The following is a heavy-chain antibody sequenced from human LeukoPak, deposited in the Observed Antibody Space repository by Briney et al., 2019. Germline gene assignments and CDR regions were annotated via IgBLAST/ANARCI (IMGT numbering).Heavy chain of an antibody. CDR3: ARALLVASGSYGSDY. V-gene: IGHV1-46*01. J-gene: IGHJ4*02. CDR2: INPSGGST. D-gene: IGHD1-26*01. CDR1: GYTFTSYY. Sequence: ASVKVSCKASGYTFTSYYMHWARQAPGQGLEWMGIINPSGGSTSYAQKFQGRVTMTRDTSTSTVYMELSSLRSEDTAVYYCARALLVASGSYGSDYWGQGTLVTVSS.